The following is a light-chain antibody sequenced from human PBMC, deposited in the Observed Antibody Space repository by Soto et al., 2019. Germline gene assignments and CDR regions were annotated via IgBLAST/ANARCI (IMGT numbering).Light chain of an antibody. J-gene: IGKJ4*01. Sequence: EIVLTQSPCTLSLSPGERATLSCRASQGVGRFLAWYQQKPGQAPRLLIYGASGRATGTPDRFSGSGSGTDFTLTISRLEPEDFAVYHCQQHDSSPLTFGGGTKVEIK. CDR1: QGVGRF. CDR3: QQHDSSPLT. V-gene: IGKV3-20*01. CDR2: GAS.